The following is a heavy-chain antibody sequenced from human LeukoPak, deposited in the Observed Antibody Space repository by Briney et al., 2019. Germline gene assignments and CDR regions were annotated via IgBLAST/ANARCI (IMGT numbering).Heavy chain of an antibody. J-gene: IGHJ4*02. CDR2: IRSKTYGGTP. CDR1: GFTFGDYS. D-gene: IGHD1-26*01. V-gene: IGHV3-49*03. CDR3: TRIGSGVRGRYTFDY. Sequence: GGSLRLSCTASGFTFGDYSMSWFRQAPGKGLEWVGFIRSKTYGGTPEYAASVKGRFSISRDDSKRVAYLQMNSLKTEDTALYYCTRIGSGVRGRYTFDYWGQGTLVTVSS.